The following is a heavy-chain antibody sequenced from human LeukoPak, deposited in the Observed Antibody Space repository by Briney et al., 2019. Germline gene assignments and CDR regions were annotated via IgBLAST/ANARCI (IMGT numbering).Heavy chain of an antibody. J-gene: IGHJ6*02. Sequence: GGSLRLSCAASGFTFDDYAMHWVRQAPGKGLEWVSLISGDGGSTYYADSVKGRFTISRDDSKNSLYLQMNSLRTEDTALYYCAKDRENYDSYGMDVWGQGTTVTVSS. CDR3: AKDRENYDSYGMDV. CDR2: ISGDGGST. D-gene: IGHD3-9*01. CDR1: GFTFDDYA. V-gene: IGHV3-43*02.